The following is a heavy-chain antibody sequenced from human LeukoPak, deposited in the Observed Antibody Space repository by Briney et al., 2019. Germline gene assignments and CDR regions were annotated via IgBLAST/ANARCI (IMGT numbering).Heavy chain of an antibody. CDR2: ISSSSSYI. D-gene: IGHD4-17*01. CDR3: ARTSDYGDYRNFDY. CDR1: GFTFSSYS. J-gene: IGHJ4*02. Sequence: PGRSLRLSCAASGFTFSSYSMNWVRQAPGKGLEWVSSISSSSSYIYYADSVKGRFTISRDNAKNSLYLQMNSLRAEDTAVYYCARTSDYGDYRNFDYWGQGTLVTVSS. V-gene: IGHV3-21*01.